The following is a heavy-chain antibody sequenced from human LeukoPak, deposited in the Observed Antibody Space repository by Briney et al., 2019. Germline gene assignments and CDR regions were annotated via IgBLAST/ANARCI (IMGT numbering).Heavy chain of an antibody. J-gene: IGHJ4*02. CDR1: GGSFSGYY. Sequence: SETLSLTCAVYGGSFSGYYWSWIRQPPGNGLEWFGEINHSGSTNYNPSLKSRVTISVDTSKNQFSLNLSSVTAADTAVYYCARPRLSGSYYRVFDYWGQGTLVTVSS. CDR3: ARPRLSGSYYRVFDY. CDR2: INHSGST. D-gene: IGHD1-26*01. V-gene: IGHV4-34*01.